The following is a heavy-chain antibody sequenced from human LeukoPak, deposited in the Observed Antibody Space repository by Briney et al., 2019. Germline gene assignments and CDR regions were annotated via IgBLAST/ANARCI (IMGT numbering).Heavy chain of an antibody. CDR3: AKAKVGATNDAFDI. J-gene: IGHJ3*02. V-gene: IGHV3-23*01. Sequence: GGSLRLSCAASGFTFSDYAMSWVRLAPGKGLEWVSAISGSGVTTYHVDSVKGRFTISRDSSKNTLYLQMNSLRAEDTAVYYCAKAKVGATNDAFDIWGQGIMVTVSS. CDR2: ISGSGVTT. D-gene: IGHD1-26*01. CDR1: GFTFSDYA.